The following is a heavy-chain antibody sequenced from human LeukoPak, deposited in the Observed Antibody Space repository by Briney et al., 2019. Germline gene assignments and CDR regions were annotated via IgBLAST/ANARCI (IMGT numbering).Heavy chain of an antibody. CDR3: ASPLRMTTVTWQFNY. Sequence: ASVKVSCKASGYTFTSYYMHWVRQAPGRGLEWMGIINPSGGSTSYAQKFQGRVTMTRDTSTSTVYMELSSLRSEDTAVYYCASPLRMTTVTWQFNYWGQGTLVTVSS. V-gene: IGHV1-46*01. CDR2: INPSGGST. D-gene: IGHD4-11*01. CDR1: GYTFTSYY. J-gene: IGHJ4*02.